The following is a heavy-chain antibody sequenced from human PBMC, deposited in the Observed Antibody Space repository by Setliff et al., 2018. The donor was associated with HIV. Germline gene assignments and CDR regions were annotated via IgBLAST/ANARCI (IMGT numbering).Heavy chain of an antibody. J-gene: IGHJ4*02. D-gene: IGHD7-27*01. CDR3: ARDLPTPNWGFDY. CDR1: GYTFTSYA. CDR2: INAGNGDT. Sequence: ASVKVSCKASGYTFTSYAMHWVRQAPGQRLEWMGWINAGNGDTKYSQKLQGRVTATTDTSASTAYMELSSLRSEDTAVYYCARDLPTPNWGFDYWGQGTLVTSPQ. V-gene: IGHV1-3*01.